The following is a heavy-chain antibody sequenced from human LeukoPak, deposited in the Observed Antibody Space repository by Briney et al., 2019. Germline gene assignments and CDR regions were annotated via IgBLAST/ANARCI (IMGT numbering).Heavy chain of an antibody. D-gene: IGHD4-23*01. CDR1: GFTFSIYC. V-gene: IGHV3-74*01. J-gene: IGHJ4*02. CDR2: ICPDGTVT. Sequence: GGSLRLSCAASGFTFSIYCMHWVRQGPGKGPMWVSRICPDGTVTNYADSVKARFTISRDNARNTLYLQMNSLRVEDTAVYYCARGRPHGNDYWGQGTLVTVSS. CDR3: ARGRPHGNDY.